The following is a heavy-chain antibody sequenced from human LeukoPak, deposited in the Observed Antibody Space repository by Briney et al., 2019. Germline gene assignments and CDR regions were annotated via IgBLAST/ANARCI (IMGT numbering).Heavy chain of an antibody. D-gene: IGHD3-10*01. CDR3: ARVRGGQLGGLFDY. CDR2: IYYSGST. CDR1: GGSISSYY. J-gene: IGHJ4*02. Sequence: SETLSLTCTVSGGSISSYYWSWIRQPPGKGLEWIGYIYYSGSTNYNPSLKSRVTISVDTSKNQFSLKLSSVTAADTAVYYCARVRGGQLGGLFDYWGQGTLVTVSS. V-gene: IGHV4-59*01.